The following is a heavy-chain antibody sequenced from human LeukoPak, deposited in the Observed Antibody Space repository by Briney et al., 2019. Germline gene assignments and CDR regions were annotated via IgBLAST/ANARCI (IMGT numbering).Heavy chain of an antibody. J-gene: IGHJ4*02. D-gene: IGHD6-13*01. V-gene: IGHV3-33*01. CDR3: ARDGSSWYEGYYFDY. CDR2: IWYDGSNK. Sequence: PGGSLRLSCAASGFTFSSYGMHWVRQAPGKGLEWVAVIWYDGSNKYYADSVKGRFTISRDNSKNTLNLQMNSLRAEDTAVYYCARDGSSWYEGYYFDYWGQGTLVTVSS. CDR1: GFTFSSYG.